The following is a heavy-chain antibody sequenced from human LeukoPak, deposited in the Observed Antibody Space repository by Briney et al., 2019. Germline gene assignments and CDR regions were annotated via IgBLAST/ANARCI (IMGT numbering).Heavy chain of an antibody. CDR1: GFTFTGYS. CDR3: AKGGKWDVTPFDY. Sequence: GGSLRLSCAASGFTFTGYSMYWVRQAPGEGLEWVSTSSGGGGSTDYADSVKGRVTISRNNSKNTLYIQVNSQRAEDTAVYYCAKGGKWDVTPFDYWGQGTLVTVSS. J-gene: IGHJ4*02. CDR2: SSGGGGST. D-gene: IGHD1-26*01. V-gene: IGHV3-23*01.